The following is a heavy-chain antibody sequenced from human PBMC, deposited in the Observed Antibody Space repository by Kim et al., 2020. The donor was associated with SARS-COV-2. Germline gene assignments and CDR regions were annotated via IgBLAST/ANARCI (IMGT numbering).Heavy chain of an antibody. CDR3: ARVPVWGSYRYTAFDY. V-gene: IGHV3-30*04. CDR2: ISYDGSNK. J-gene: IGHJ4*02. CDR1: GFTFSSYA. D-gene: IGHD3-16*02. Sequence: GGSLRLSCAASGFTFSSYAMHWVRQAPGKGLEWVAVISYDGSNKYYADSVKGRFTISRDNSKNTLYLQMNSLRAEDTAVYYCARVPVWGSYRYTAFDYWGQGTLVTVSS.